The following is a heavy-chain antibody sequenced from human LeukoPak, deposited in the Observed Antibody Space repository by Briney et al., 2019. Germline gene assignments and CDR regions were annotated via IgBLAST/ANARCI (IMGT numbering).Heavy chain of an antibody. D-gene: IGHD1-26*01. V-gene: IGHV3-21*01. CDR1: GFTFSSYS. J-gene: IGHJ4*02. Sequence: GGSLRLSCAASGFTFSSYSMNWVRQAPGKGLEWVSSISTSSSYIYYADSVQGRFTISRDDAENSLYLQMDSLRAEDTAVYYCARGTGLSGSYYAFDYWGQGALVTVSS. CDR3: ARGTGLSGSYYAFDY. CDR2: ISTSSSYI.